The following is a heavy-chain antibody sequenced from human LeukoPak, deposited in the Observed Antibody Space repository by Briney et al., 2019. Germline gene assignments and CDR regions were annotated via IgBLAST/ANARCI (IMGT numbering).Heavy chain of an antibody. CDR1: GFTFSSYA. V-gene: IGHV3-30-3*01. J-gene: IGHJ4*02. CDR3: ARERVYYFDY. D-gene: IGHD2-8*01. CDR2: ISYDGSNK. Sequence: GGSLRLSCAASGFTFSSYAMHWVRQAPGKGLEWVAVISYDGSNKYYADSVKGRFTISRDNSKNTLYLQMNSLRAEDTAVYYCARERVYYFDYWGQGTLVTVSS.